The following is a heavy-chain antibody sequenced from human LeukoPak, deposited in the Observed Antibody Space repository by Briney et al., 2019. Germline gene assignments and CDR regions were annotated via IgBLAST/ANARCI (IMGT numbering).Heavy chain of an antibody. CDR3: ARDPSVMPFDY. J-gene: IGHJ4*02. D-gene: IGHD3-16*01. CDR1: GFTFSTCW. V-gene: IGHV3-7*01. Sequence: GGSLRLSCAASGFTFSTCWMSWVRQAPGKGLERVANIKPDGSDKYYVDSVKGRFTISRDNAKNSLYLQMNSLRAEDTAVYYCARDPSVMPFDYWGQGTLVTVSS. CDR2: IKPDGSDK.